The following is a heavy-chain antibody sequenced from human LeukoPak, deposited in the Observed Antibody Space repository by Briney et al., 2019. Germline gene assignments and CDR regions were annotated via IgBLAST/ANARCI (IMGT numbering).Heavy chain of an antibody. D-gene: IGHD1-26*01. CDR2: IIPIFGTA. CDR1: GYTFTSYY. J-gene: IGHJ4*02. V-gene: IGHV1-69*13. Sequence: ASVKVSCKASGYTFTSYYMHWVRQAPGQGLEWMGGIIPIFGTANYAQKFQGRVTITADESTSTAYMELSSLRSEDTAVYYCARGEDYWGQGTLVTVSS. CDR3: ARGEDY.